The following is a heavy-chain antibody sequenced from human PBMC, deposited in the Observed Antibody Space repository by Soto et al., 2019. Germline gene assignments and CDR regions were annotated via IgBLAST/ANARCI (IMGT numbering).Heavy chain of an antibody. V-gene: IGHV3-23*01. CDR3: AKDLPGIPSYYFDY. Sequence: SGGSLRLSCAASGFTFSSYAMSWVRQAPGKGLEWVSGISGSGGSTYYADSVKGRFTISRDNSKNTLYLQMNSLRAEDTAVYYCAKDLPGIPSYYFDYWGQGTVVTVSS. CDR1: GFTFSSYA. D-gene: IGHD2-2*02. CDR2: ISGSGGST. J-gene: IGHJ4*02.